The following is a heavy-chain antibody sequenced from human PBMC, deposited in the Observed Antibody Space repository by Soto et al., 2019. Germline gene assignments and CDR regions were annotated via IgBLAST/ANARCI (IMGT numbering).Heavy chain of an antibody. J-gene: IGHJ6*03. CDR1: GFTFSNAW. Sequence: EVQLVESGGGLVKPGGSLRLSCAASGFTFSNAWMSWVRQAPGKGLEWVGRIKSKTDGGTTDYAAPVKGRFTISRDDSKNTLYLQMNSLKTEDTAVYYCTTDLCSGGSCYQYYYYYMDVWGKGTTVTVSS. CDR2: IKSKTDGGTT. V-gene: IGHV3-15*01. CDR3: TTDLCSGGSCYQYYYYYMDV. D-gene: IGHD2-15*01.